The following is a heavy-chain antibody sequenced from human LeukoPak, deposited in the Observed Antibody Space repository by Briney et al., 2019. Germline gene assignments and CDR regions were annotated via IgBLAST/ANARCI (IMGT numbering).Heavy chain of an antibody. CDR3: ARGAVHSSGWYRY. CDR1: GGSFSGYY. J-gene: IGHJ4*02. V-gene: IGHV4-34*01. D-gene: IGHD6-19*01. Sequence: NPSETLSLTCAVSGGSFSGYYWSWIRQPPGKGLEWIGEINHSGSTNYNPSLKSRVTISVDTSKNQFSLKLSSVTAADTAVYYCARGAVHSSGWYRYWGQGTLVTVSS. CDR2: INHSGST.